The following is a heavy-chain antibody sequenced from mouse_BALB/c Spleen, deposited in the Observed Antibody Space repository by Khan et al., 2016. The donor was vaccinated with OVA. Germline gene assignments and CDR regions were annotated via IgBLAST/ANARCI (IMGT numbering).Heavy chain of an antibody. CDR3: PRSILLYFDF. J-gene: IGHJ2*01. Sequence: IQLQQSGSEVKRPGASVKLSCKASGFNIKDYSIHWVKQRPGQGLDWIGWFDPETGDTVYGANFQGEAAVTAATSSNTACRHVSSLTSEDTAVYYCPRSILLYFDFWDQVTTLTVSS. D-gene: IGHD2-3*01. V-gene: IGHV14-1*02. CDR1: GFNIKDYS. CDR2: FDPETGDT.